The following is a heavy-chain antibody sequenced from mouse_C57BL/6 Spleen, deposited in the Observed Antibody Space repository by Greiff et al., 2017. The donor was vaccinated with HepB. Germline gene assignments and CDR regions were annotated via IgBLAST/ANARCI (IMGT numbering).Heavy chain of an antibody. CDR2: FSSGGDYI. J-gene: IGHJ2*01. V-gene: IGHV5-9-1*02. CDR1: GFTFSSYA. D-gene: IGHD2-3*01. CDR3: TRDEGGYYSFDY. Sequence: EVKLVEPGEGLVKPGGSLKLSCAASGFTFSSYAMSWVRQTPEKRLEWVAYFSSGGDYIYYADTAKGRFHISRDNAKNTRYLQMSSLKSEDTAMYYCTRDEGGYYSFDYWGQGTTLTVSS.